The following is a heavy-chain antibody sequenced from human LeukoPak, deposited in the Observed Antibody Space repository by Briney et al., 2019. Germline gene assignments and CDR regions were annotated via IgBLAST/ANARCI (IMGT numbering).Heavy chain of an antibody. Sequence: GGSLRLSCAASGFDFTSYEIHWVRQAPGKGLEWLSKISSSGDAIVYADSVEGPFTISRDNAKNSLYLQMNSLRAEDTAVYYCARDRYYYDSSGYYPLEGFQHWGQGTLVTVSS. V-gene: IGHV3-48*03. CDR3: ARDRYYYDSSGYYPLEGFQH. CDR1: GFDFTSYE. D-gene: IGHD3-22*01. CDR2: ISSSGDAI. J-gene: IGHJ1*01.